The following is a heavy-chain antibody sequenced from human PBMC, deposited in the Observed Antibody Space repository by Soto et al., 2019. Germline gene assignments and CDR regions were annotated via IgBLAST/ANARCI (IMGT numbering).Heavy chain of an antibody. CDR1: GFTFSSYG. V-gene: IGHV3-30*18. CDR2: ISYDGSNK. CDR3: AKPSSASLWFGFSAFDY. J-gene: IGHJ4*02. Sequence: GGSLRLSCAASGFTFSSYGMHWVRQAPGKGLEWVAVISYDGSNKYYADSVKGRFTISRDNSKNTLYLQMNSLRAEDTAVYYCAKPSSASLWFGFSAFDYWGQGTLVTVSS. D-gene: IGHD3-10*01.